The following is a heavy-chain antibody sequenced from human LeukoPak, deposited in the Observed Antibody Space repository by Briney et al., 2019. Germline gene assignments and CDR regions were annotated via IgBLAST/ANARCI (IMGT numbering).Heavy chain of an antibody. CDR3: ASSGYSSGWYKVGY. Sequence: SETLSLTCTVSGGSISSYYWSWIRQPPGKGLEWIGYIYYSGSTNYNPFLKSRVTISVDTSKNQFSLKLSSVTAADTAVYYCASSGYSSGWYKVGYWGQGTLVTVSS. J-gene: IGHJ4*02. D-gene: IGHD6-19*01. V-gene: IGHV4-59*01. CDR2: IYYSGST. CDR1: GGSISSYY.